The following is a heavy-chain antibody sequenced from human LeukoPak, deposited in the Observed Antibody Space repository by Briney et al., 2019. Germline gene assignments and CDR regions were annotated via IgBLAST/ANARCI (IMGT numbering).Heavy chain of an antibody. Sequence: SETLSLTCTVSGGSISSYYWSWIRQPAGKGLEWIGRIYTSGSTNYNPSLKSRVTISVDTSKNQFSLKLSSVTAADTAVYYCARGPSMYYDILTGFVTHFDYWGQGTLVTVSS. D-gene: IGHD3-9*01. CDR3: ARGPSMYYDILTGFVTHFDY. CDR2: IYTSGST. CDR1: GGSISSYY. V-gene: IGHV4-4*07. J-gene: IGHJ4*02.